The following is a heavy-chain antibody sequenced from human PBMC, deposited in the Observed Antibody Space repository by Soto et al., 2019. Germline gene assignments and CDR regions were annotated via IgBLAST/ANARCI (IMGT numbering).Heavy chain of an antibody. Sequence: PGGSLRLSCAVSGFSFGTYWMSWVRQAPGKGLEWLASIKEDGSERYYLDSLKGRLTISRDNAKDSLSLQMNSLRGEDTAFYYCARDVGPVTIFGEALSGYFDFWGQGTLVTVSS. J-gene: IGHJ4*02. CDR1: GFSFGTYW. D-gene: IGHD3-3*01. CDR2: IKEDGSER. CDR3: ARDVGPVTIFGEALSGYFDF. V-gene: IGHV3-7*03.